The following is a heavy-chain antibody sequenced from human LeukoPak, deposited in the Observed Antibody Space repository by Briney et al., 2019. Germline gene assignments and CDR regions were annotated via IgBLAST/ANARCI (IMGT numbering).Heavy chain of an antibody. CDR2: INHSGST. J-gene: IGHJ6*03. CDR1: GGSFSGYY. V-gene: IGHV4-34*01. CDR3: ARSRYSSSSGLGYYYYYMDV. D-gene: IGHD6-6*01. Sequence: SETLSLTCAVYGGSFSGYYWSWIRQPPGKGLEWIGEINHSGSTNYNPSLKSRVTISVDTSKNQFSLKLSSVTAADTAVYYCARSRYSSSSGLGYYYYYMDVWGKGTTVTVSS.